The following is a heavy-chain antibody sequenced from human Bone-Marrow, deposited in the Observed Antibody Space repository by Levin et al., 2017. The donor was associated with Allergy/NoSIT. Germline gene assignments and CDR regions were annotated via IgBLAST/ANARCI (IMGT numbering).Heavy chain of an antibody. D-gene: IGHD3/OR15-3a*01. CDR1: GTSISNDY. V-gene: IGHV4-4*07. Sequence: SQTLSLTCSVSGTSISNDYWSWIRPPAGRGLEWIGRVYGSGGTEYNPSLTSRVTMSLDTSKNQFSLRLSSVTAADTAMYYCARGHSSGATYFNFWGQGTLVTVSS. J-gene: IGHJ4*02. CDR3: ARGHSSGATYFNF. CDR2: VYGSGGT.